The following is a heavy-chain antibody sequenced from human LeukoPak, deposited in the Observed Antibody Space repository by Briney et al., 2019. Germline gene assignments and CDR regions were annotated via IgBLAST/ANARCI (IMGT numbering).Heavy chain of an antibody. D-gene: IGHD3-22*01. CDR3: ARDERYDSSGYPFDY. CDR1: GYTFTGYF. V-gene: IGHV1-2*02. CDR2: INPNSGGT. Sequence: ASVKVSCKASGYTFTGYFIHWVRQAPGQGLDWMGWINPNSGGTNYAQKFQGRVTMTRDTSISTAYMELSRLRSDDTAVYYCARDERYDSSGYPFDYWRERTLVTVYS. J-gene: IGHJ4*02.